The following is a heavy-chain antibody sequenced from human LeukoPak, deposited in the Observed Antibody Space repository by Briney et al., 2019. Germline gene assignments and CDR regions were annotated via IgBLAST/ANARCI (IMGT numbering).Heavy chain of an antibody. V-gene: IGHV3-7*01. CDR2: IKQDGSEK. D-gene: IGHD2-15*01. CDR3: ARMVRQVAPDGSGHFNWFDP. Sequence: PGRSLRLSCAASGFTFNSHWMSWVRRAPGEGLEWVASIKQDGSEKYYVDSVKGRFTISRDNAKNSLYLQMNSLRAEDTAVYYCARMVRQVAPDGSGHFNWFDPWGQGTLVTVSS. J-gene: IGHJ5*02. CDR1: GFTFNSHW.